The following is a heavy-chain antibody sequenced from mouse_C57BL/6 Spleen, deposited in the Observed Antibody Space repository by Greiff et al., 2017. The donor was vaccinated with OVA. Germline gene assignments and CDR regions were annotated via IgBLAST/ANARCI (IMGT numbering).Heavy chain of an antibody. CDR1: GYTFTSYW. CDR2: LDPSDSYT. CDR3: ARGGSSQAWFAY. V-gene: IGHV1-50*01. D-gene: IGHD1-1*01. J-gene: IGHJ3*01. Sequence: VQLQQPGAELVKPGASVKLSCKASGYTFTSYWMQWVKQRPGQGLEWIGELDPSDSYTNYNQKFKGTATLTVDTSSSTAYMQLSSLTSEDSAVYYCARGGSSQAWFAYWGQGTLVTVSA.